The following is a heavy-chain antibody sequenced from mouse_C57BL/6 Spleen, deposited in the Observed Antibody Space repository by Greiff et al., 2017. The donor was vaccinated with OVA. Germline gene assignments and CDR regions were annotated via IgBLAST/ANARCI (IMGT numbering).Heavy chain of an antibody. CDR1: GYAFTNYF. Sequence: VQLQQSGAELVRPGTSVKVSCKASGYAFTNYFIEWVKQRPGQGLEWIGVINPGGGGTNYNEQFKGKATLTADKSSSTSYMQLRSLTSEDSAVYFGARRGDYGRSFDDWGQGTTLTVSS. CDR2: INPGGGGT. CDR3: ARRGDYGRSFDD. J-gene: IGHJ2*01. D-gene: IGHD1-1*01. V-gene: IGHV1-54*01.